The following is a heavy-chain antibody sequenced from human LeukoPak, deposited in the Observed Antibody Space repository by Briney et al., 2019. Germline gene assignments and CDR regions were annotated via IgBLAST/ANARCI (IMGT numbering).Heavy chain of an antibody. V-gene: IGHV3-33*06. D-gene: IGHD2-2*01. CDR2: IWYDGSNK. Sequence: GGSLRLSCAASGFTFSSYGMHWVRQAPGKGLEWVAVIWYDGSNKYYADSVKGRFTISRDNSKNTLYLQMDSLRAEDTAVYYGAKDLFGSGSTSADSAPPHWFDPWGQGTLVTVSS. J-gene: IGHJ5*02. CDR3: AKDLFGSGSTSADSAPPHWFDP. CDR1: GFTFSSYG.